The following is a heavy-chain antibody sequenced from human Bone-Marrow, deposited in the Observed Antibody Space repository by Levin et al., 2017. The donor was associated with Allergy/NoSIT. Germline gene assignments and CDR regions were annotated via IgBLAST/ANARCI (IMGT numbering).Heavy chain of an antibody. Sequence: ASVKVSCKVSGYTLTELSMHWVRQAPGKGLEWMGGFDPEDGETIYAQKFQGRVTMTEDTSTDTAYMELSSLRSEDTAVYYCATRGRLTSGGITHCTNGVCYTRSDNWFDPWGQGTLVTVSS. V-gene: IGHV1-24*01. D-gene: IGHD2-8*01. CDR2: FDPEDGET. J-gene: IGHJ5*02. CDR1: GYTLTELS. CDR3: ATRGRLTSGGITHCTNGVCYTRSDNWFDP.